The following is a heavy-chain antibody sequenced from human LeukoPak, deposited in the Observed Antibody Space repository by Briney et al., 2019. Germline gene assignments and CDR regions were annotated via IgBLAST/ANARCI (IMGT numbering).Heavy chain of an antibody. CDR2: INWNGGRS. J-gene: IGHJ4*02. V-gene: IGHV3-20*04. D-gene: IGHD3-22*01. Sequence: GGSLRLSCAASGFTFSSYGMSWVRQAPGKGLEWVSGINWNGGRSGYADSVKGRFTISRDNAQKSLYLQMNSLRAEDTALYYCARDSPYYYDSSGYYHLYFDYWGQGTLVTVSS. CDR3: ARDSPYYYDSSGYYHLYFDY. CDR1: GFTFSSYG.